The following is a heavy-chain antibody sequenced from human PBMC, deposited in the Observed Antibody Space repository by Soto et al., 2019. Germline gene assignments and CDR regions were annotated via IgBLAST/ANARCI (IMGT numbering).Heavy chain of an antibody. CDR1: GFTFSSYG. CDR2: IWYDGSNK. V-gene: IGHV3-33*01. CDR3: ARALWFGELPFVPPDP. Sequence: QVQLVESGGGVVQPGRSLRLSCAASGFTFSSYGMHWVRQAPGKGLEWVAVIWYDGSNKYYADSVKGRFTISRDNSKNTLYLQMNSLRAEDTAVYYCARALWFGELPFVPPDPWGQGTLVTVSS. J-gene: IGHJ5*02. D-gene: IGHD3-10*01.